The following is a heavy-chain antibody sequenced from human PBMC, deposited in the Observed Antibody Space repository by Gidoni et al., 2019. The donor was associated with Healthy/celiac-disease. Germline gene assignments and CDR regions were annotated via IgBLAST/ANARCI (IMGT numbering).Heavy chain of an antibody. CDR1: GGSISSSNW. CDR2: IYHSGST. CDR3: ARVLSRDVIVGAPYGMDV. D-gene: IGHD1-26*01. V-gene: IGHV4-4*02. Sequence: QVQLQESGPGLVKPSGTLSLTCAVPGGSISSSNWWSWVRQPPGKGLEWIGEIYHSGSTNYNPSLKSRVTISVDKSKNQFSLKLSSVTAADTAVYYCARVLSRDVIVGAPYGMDVWGQGTTVTVSS. J-gene: IGHJ6*02.